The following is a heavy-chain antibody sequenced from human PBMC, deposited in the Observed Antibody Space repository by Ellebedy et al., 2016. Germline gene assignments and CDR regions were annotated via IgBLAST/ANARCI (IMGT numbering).Heavy chain of an antibody. CDR2: FDPEDGET. J-gene: IGHJ3*02. CDR3: ATDRPPYGGNSLDAFDI. V-gene: IGHV1-24*01. CDR1: GYTLTELS. D-gene: IGHD4-23*01. Sequence: ASVKVSCKVSGYTLTELSMHWVRQAPGKGLEWMGGFDPEDGETIYAQKFQGRVTMTEDTSTDTAYMELSSLRSEDTAVYYCATDRPPYGGNSLDAFDIWGQGTMVTVSS.